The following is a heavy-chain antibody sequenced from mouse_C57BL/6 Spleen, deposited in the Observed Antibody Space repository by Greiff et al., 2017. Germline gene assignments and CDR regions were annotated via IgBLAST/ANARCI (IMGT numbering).Heavy chain of an antibody. D-gene: IGHD2-3*01. V-gene: IGHV5-4*01. Sequence: EVQRVESGGGLVKPGGSLKLSCAASGFTFSSYAMSWVRQTPEKRLEWVATISDGGSYSNYPDNVKGRFTISRDYAKNNLYLQMSHLKSEDTAMYYCARSDGTFNYWGQGTTLTVST. CDR2: ISDGGSYS. J-gene: IGHJ2*01. CDR1: GFTFSSYA. CDR3: ARSDGTFNY.